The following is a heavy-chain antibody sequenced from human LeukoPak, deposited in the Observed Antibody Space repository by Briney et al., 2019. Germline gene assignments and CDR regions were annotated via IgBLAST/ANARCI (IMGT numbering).Heavy chain of an antibody. V-gene: IGHV3-21*01. CDR3: ARRGYYDYSGFDY. J-gene: IGHJ4*02. CDR2: IDGSSSDI. CDR1: EFTFSSYS. Sequence: GGSLRLSCAGSEFTFSSYSMHWVRQAPGKGLEWVSSIDGSSSDIYYADSVKGRFTISRDNSKNSLYLQMKSLRAEDTALYYCARRGYYDYSGFDYWGQGTLVTVSS. D-gene: IGHD3-22*01.